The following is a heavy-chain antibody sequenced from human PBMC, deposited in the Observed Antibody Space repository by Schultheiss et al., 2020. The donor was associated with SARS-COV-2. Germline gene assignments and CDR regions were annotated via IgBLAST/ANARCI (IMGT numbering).Heavy chain of an antibody. D-gene: IGHD6-13*01. J-gene: IGHJ6*02. CDR1: GGSISSTSYY. CDR3: AREPGYDVPGTSIAAAAMTGGMDV. CDR2: IYHSGST. Sequence: SETLSLTCTVSGGSISSTSYYWGWIRQPPGKGLEWIGSIYHSGSTNYNPSLKSRVTISVDTSKNQFSLKLSSVTAADTAVYYCAREPGYDVPGTSIAAAAMTGGMDVWGQGTTVTVSS. V-gene: IGHV4-39*02.